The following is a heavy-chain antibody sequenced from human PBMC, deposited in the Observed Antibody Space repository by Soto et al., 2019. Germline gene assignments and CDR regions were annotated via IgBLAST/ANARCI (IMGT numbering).Heavy chain of an antibody. CDR3: AREMTRTGAYYYYYGMDV. CDR1: GYTFTSYG. V-gene: IGHV1-18*01. J-gene: IGHJ6*02. D-gene: IGHD1-26*01. CDR2: ISAYNGNT. Sequence: ASVKVSCKASGYTFTSYGISLVRQAPGQGLEWMGWISAYNGNTNYAQKLQGRVTMTTDTSTSTAYMELRSLRSDDTAVYYCAREMTRTGAYYYYYGMDVWVQGTTVTVSS.